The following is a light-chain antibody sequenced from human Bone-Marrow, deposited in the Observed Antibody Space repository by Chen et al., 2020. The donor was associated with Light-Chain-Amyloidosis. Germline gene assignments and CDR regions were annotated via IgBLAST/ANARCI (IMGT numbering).Light chain of an antibody. Sequence: QSALTQPASVSGSPGQSITISCTGRRGDIGTYDFVSWYQQFPGKAPKLMIYEAIKRPSGVSGRLSGSKSGSTASLTISGLQAEDEADYYCCAYAGRSSVVFGGGTKLTVL. CDR1: RGDIGTYDF. J-gene: IGLJ3*02. CDR3: CAYAGRSSVV. V-gene: IGLV2-23*01. CDR2: EAI.